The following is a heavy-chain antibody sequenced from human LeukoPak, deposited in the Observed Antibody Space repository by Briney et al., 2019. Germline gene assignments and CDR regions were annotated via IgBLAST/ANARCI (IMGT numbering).Heavy chain of an antibody. D-gene: IGHD5-18*01. J-gene: IGHJ4*02. V-gene: IGHV1-2*02. CDR2: INPNSGGT. Sequence: AAVKVSCKSSGYTFTGYYMHWVRQAPVQGLEWMGWINPNSGGTNYAQKFQGRVTMTRDTSISTAYMELSRLRSDDTAVYYCARAPGTRFLYSYGYEVAYFDYWGQGTLVTVSS. CDR3: ARAPGTRFLYSYGYEVAYFDY. CDR1: GYTFTGYY.